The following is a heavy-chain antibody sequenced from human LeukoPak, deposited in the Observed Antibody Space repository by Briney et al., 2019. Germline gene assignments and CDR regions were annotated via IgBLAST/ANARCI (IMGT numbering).Heavy chain of an antibody. D-gene: IGHD6-13*01. J-gene: IGHJ4*02. Sequence: SETLSLTCTVSGGSISSSSYYWSWIRQPPGKGLEWIGYIYYSGSTNYYPSLKSRVTISVDTSKNQFSLKLSSVTAADTAVYYCARLSSSWLYFDYWGQGTLVTVSS. V-gene: IGHV4-61*01. CDR2: IYYSGST. CDR3: ARLSSSWLYFDY. CDR1: GGSISSSSYY.